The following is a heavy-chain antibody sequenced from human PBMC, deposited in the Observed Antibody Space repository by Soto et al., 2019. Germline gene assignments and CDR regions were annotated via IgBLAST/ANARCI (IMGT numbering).Heavy chain of an antibody. J-gene: IGHJ5*02. D-gene: IGHD3-3*01. V-gene: IGHV4-59*01. CDR1: GGSISSYY. Sequence: KPSETLSLTCTVSGGSISSYYWSWIRQPPGKGLEWIGYIYYSGSTNYNPSLKSRVTISVDTSKNQFSLKLSSVTAADTAVYYCARDLYVGYYDFWSGYREQNWFDPWGQGTLVTVSS. CDR2: IYYSGST. CDR3: ARDLYVGYYDFWSGYREQNWFDP.